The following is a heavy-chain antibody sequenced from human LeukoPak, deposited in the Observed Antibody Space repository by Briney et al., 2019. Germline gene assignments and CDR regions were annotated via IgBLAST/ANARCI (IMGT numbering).Heavy chain of an antibody. J-gene: IGHJ5*02. V-gene: IGHV1-69*05. CDR3: ARVPTPRSGYYGWFDP. CDR2: IIPIFGTA. CDR1: GGTFSSYA. Sequence: SVKVSCQASGGTFSSYAISWVRQAPGQGLEWMGGIIPIFGTANYAQKFQGRVTITTDESTSTAYMELSRLRSDDTAVYYCARVPTPRSGYYGWFDPWGQGTLVTVSS. D-gene: IGHD3-3*01.